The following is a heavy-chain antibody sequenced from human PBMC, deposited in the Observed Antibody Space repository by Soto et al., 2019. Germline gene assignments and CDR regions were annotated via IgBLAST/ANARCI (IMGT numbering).Heavy chain of an antibody. CDR2: IKRKSDGGTT. CDR1: GFTFSDAL. D-gene: IGHD5-18*01. CDR3: TTGVTAMVYYSDY. Sequence: EVQLVESGGGLVKPGGSLRLSCAASGFTFSDALMSWVRQAPGKGLEWVGRIKRKSDGGTTDYAAPVKGRFTISRDDSNNTLYLHMNSLKTEDTAVYYCTTGVTAMVYYSDYWGQGTLVTVAS. V-gene: IGHV3-15*01. J-gene: IGHJ4*02.